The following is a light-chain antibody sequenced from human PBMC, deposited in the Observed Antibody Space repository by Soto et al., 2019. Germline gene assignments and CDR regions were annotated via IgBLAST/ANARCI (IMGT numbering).Light chain of an antibody. CDR2: DVS. CDR1: SSDVGSSNG. CDR3: SSYTSTSTYV. J-gene: IGLJ1*01. Sequence: QSALTHPPSVSGSRGQSVTISCTGTSSDVGSSNGVSWYQQPPGTAPKLMIYDVSNRPSGVPDRFSGSKSGNTASLTISGLQAEDEADYYCSSYTSTSTYVFGTGTKLTVL. V-gene: IGLV2-18*02.